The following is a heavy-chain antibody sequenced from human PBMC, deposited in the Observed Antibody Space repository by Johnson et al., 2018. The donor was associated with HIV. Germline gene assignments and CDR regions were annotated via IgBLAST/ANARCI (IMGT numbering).Heavy chain of an antibody. D-gene: IGHD6-6*01. CDR3: ARAQLLADDAFNN. Sequence: VQLVESGGGVDQPGRSLRLSCEVSGFTISTFWMHWVRQVPGKGLMWVSRISGDGSSSSYADSVKGRFTISRDNAKNTLYLQLNSLRVEDTAIYYCARAQLLADDAFNNWGQGTMVTVSS. CDR2: ISGDGSSS. J-gene: IGHJ3*02. CDR1: GFTISTFW. V-gene: IGHV3-74*02.